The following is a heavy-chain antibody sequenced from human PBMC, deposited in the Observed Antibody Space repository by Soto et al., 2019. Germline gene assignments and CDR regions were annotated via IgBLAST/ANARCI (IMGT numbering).Heavy chain of an antibody. CDR2: IYYSGST. CDR3: ARLDILTGYYSYYDS. Sequence: QLQLQESGPGLVKPSETLSLTCTVSGGSISSRSYYWGWIRQPPGKGLEWIGSIYYSGSTYYNPSPKGRVNISVDTSKNQFSLKLSSVTAADTGVYYCARLDILTGYYSYYDSWGQGTLVTVSS. J-gene: IGHJ4*02. V-gene: IGHV4-39*01. D-gene: IGHD3-9*01. CDR1: GGSISSRSYY.